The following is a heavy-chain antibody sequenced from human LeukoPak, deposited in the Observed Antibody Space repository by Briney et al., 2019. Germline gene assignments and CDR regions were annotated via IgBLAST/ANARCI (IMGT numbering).Heavy chain of an antibody. CDR1: GGSISIYY. CDR2: IYTSGST. CDR3: ARADLDY. J-gene: IGHJ4*02. Sequence: SETLSLTCTVSGGSISIYYGSCLRHPGGKGLQWIGRIYTSGSTNYNPSFKSRVTMSVDTSKNQFSLKLSSVTAADTAVYYCARADLDYWGKGTLVTVSS. V-gene: IGHV4-4*07.